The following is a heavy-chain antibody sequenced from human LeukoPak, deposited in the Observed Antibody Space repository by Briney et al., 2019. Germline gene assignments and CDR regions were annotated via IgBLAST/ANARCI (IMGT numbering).Heavy chain of an antibody. Sequence: GASVKVSCKASGGTSSSYGISWVRQAPGQGLEWMGGIIPIFGTANYEQKFQGRVTITTAESTSTAYMELSSLRSEDTAVYYCAREGGGNYYDSSGYYYVPLAFDYWGQGTLVTVSS. V-gene: IGHV1-69*05. D-gene: IGHD3-22*01. CDR3: AREGGGNYYDSSGYYYVPLAFDY. J-gene: IGHJ4*02. CDR1: GGTSSSYG. CDR2: IIPIFGTA.